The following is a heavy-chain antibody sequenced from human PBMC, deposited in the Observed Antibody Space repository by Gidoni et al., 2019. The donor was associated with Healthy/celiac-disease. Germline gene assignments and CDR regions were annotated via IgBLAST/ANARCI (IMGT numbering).Heavy chain of an antibody. V-gene: IGHV4-39*01. D-gene: IGHD3-16*01. Sequence: QLQLQESGPGLVKPSETLSLTCTVSGGSISSSSYYWGWIRQPPGKGMEWIGSIYYSGSTYYNPSLKSRVTISVDTSKNQFSLKLSSVTAADTAVYYCARLMFVVYDYVWGSYNWFDPWGQGTLVTVSS. CDR3: ARLMFVVYDYVWGSYNWFDP. CDR1: GGSISSSSYY. J-gene: IGHJ5*02. CDR2: IYYSGST.